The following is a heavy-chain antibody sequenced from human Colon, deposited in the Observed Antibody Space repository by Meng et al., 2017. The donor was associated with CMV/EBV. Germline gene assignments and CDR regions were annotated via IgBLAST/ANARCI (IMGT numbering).Heavy chain of an antibody. D-gene: IGHD7-27*01. CDR3: AKDVQTGAFDS. V-gene: IGHV3-23*01. J-gene: IGHJ4*02. CDR1: GFTFGSYA. CDR2: ITGSGGSA. Sequence: LSLTCAASGFTFGSYAMSWVRQAPGKGLQWVSSITGSGGSAYYAGSVKGRFTISRDNSKRTLYLLMNSLRAEDTAVYYCAKDVQTGAFDSWGQGTLVTVSS.